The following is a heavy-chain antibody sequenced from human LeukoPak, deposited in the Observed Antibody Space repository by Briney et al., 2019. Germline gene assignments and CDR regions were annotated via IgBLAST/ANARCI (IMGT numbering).Heavy chain of an antibody. J-gene: IGHJ4*02. D-gene: IGHD4-17*01. CDR1: GGSFSGYY. CDR3: VCVLIMTTVTTTTFDY. Sequence: SETLSLTCAVYGGSFSGYYWSWIRQPPGKGLEWIGEINHSGSTNYNPSLKSRVTISVDTSKNQFSLKLSSVTAADTAVYYCVCVLIMTTVTTTTFDYWGQGTLVTVSS. CDR2: INHSGST. V-gene: IGHV4-34*01.